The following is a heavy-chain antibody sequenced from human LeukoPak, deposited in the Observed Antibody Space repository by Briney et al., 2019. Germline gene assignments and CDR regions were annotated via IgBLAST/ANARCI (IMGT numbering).Heavy chain of an antibody. D-gene: IGHD1-26*01. CDR1: GYTFTSYG. Sequence: GASVKVSCKASGYTFTSYGISWVRQAPGQGLEWMGWISAYNGNTNYAQKLQGRVTMTTDTSTSTAYMELRSLRSDDTAVYYCARPDSGSYNWAFDIWGQGTMVTVSS. CDR3: ARPDSGSYNWAFDI. CDR2: ISAYNGNT. J-gene: IGHJ3*02. V-gene: IGHV1-18*01.